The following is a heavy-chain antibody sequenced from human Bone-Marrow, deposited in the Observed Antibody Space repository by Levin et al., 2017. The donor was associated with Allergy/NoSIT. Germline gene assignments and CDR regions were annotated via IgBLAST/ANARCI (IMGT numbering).Heavy chain of an antibody. Sequence: GESLKISCKASGYTFTSYDINWVRQATGQGLEWMGWMNPNSGNTGYAQKFQGRVTMTRNTSISTAYMELSSLRSEDTAVYYCARGPAEGGLLRGGIRFDYWGQGTLVTVSS. J-gene: IGHJ4*02. D-gene: IGHD2-15*01. V-gene: IGHV1-8*01. CDR3: ARGPAEGGLLRGGIRFDY. CDR1: GYTFTSYD. CDR2: MNPNSGNT.